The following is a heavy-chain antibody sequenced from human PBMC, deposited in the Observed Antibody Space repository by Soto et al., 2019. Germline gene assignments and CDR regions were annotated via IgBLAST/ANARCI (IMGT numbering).Heavy chain of an antibody. CDR2: ISYDGSNK. Sequence: HPGGSLRLSCAASGFTFSSYGMHWVRQAPGKGLEWVAVISYDGSNKYYADSVKGRFTISRDNSKNTLYLQMNSLRAEDTAVYYYGQDKGGSHVRLLPWFDPWGQGTLVTVSS. CDR3: GQDKGGSHVRLLPWFDP. CDR1: GFTFSSYG. V-gene: IGHV3-30*18. D-gene: IGHD1-26*01. J-gene: IGHJ5*02.